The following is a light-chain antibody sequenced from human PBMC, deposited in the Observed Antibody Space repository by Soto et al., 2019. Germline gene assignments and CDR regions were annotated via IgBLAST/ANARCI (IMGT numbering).Light chain of an antibody. CDR2: EVS. Sequence: QSVLTQPASVSGSPGQSITISCTGTSSDVGGYNYVSWYQQHPGKAPKLMIYEVSHRPSGVPDRFFGSKSGTSASLAITGLQAEDEADYYCQSYDRSLSGSVFGGGTKVTVL. J-gene: IGLJ3*02. CDR1: SSDVGGYNY. CDR3: QSYDRSLSGSV. V-gene: IGLV2-14*01.